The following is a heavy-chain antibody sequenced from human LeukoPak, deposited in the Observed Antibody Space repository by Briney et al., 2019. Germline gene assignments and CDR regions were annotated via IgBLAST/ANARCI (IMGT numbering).Heavy chain of an antibody. J-gene: IGHJ5*02. D-gene: IGHD5-12*01. Sequence: ASVKVSCKASGYTFTSYGISWVRQAPGQGLEWMGWISAYNGNTNYAQKLQGRVTITADKSTSTAYMELSSLRSEDTAVYYCARGSSGYIPWGQGTLVTVSS. CDR2: ISAYNGNT. CDR1: GYTFTSYG. V-gene: IGHV1-18*01. CDR3: ARGSSGYIP.